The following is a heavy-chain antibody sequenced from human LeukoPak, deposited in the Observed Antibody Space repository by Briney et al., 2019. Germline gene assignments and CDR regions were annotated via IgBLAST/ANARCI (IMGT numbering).Heavy chain of an antibody. Sequence: SETLSLTCTVSGGSISSYYWSWIRHPPGKGLEWIGYIYYSESTNYNPSLTSRVTISVDTSKNQFSLKLSSVTAADTAVYYCARGHSILWWAVGAFDIWGQGTMVTVSS. D-gene: IGHD2-21*01. CDR2: IYYSEST. V-gene: IGHV4-59*01. CDR1: GGSISSYY. J-gene: IGHJ3*02. CDR3: ARGHSILWWAVGAFDI.